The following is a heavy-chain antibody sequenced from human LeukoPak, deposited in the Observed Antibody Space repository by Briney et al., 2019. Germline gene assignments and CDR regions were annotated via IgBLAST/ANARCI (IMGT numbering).Heavy chain of an antibody. V-gene: IGHV3-30*04. CDR3: ARSLMRPYFDY. CDR1: GLTFRTYT. J-gene: IGHJ4*02. D-gene: IGHD3-10*01. CDR2: MSFDGSDQ. Sequence: PGGSLRLSCLVSGLTFRTYTMNWIRQAPGKGLEWAASMSFDGSDQFYADSVRGRFTISRDNSKNTLFLQMSSLRSDDTAVYYCARSLMRPYFDYWGQGTLVSVSS.